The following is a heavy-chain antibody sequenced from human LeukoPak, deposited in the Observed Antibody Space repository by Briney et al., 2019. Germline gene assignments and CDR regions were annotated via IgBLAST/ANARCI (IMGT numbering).Heavy chain of an antibody. J-gene: IGHJ5*02. D-gene: IGHD4-17*01. CDR2: IDPNSGVT. CDR3: ARDRSAVTSWFDP. V-gene: IGHV1-2*06. Sequence: ASVKVSCKASGYTFTGYYMHWVRQAPGQGLEWMGRIDPNSGVTNYAQKLQGRVTMTTDTSTSTAYMELRSLRSDDTAVYYCARDRSAVTSWFDPWGQGTLVTVSS. CDR1: GYTFTGYY.